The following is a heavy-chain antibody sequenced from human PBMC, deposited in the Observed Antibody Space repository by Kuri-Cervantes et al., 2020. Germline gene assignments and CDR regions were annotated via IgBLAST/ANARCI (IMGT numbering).Heavy chain of an antibody. CDR2: IYTSGNT. J-gene: IGHJ6*03. CDR1: GGSISGYY. D-gene: IGHD6-13*01. CDR3: ARGVSSWLDYYYYYYMDV. Sequence: GSLRLSCTVSGGSISGYYWSWIRQPPGKGLEWIGRIYTSGNTNYNPSLKSRVTISVDKSKNQFSLKLSSVTAADTAVYYCARGVSSWLDYYYYYYMDVWGKGTTVTVSS. V-gene: IGHV4-4*07.